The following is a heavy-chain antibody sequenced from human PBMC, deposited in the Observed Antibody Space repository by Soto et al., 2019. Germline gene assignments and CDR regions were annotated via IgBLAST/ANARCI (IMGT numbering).Heavy chain of an antibody. Sequence: GGSLRLSCVASGFTFDTYGIHWVRQAPGKGLQWVALISYEGSNTYYADSVRGRFTISRDNSKNTLYLQMNTLRPEDTGVYYCARVTPGDNLYYFSGLDFWGQGTSVTVSS. D-gene: IGHD1-1*01. CDR1: GFTFDTYG. CDR2: ISYEGSNT. V-gene: IGHV3-30-3*01. J-gene: IGHJ6*02. CDR3: ARVTPGDNLYYFSGLDF.